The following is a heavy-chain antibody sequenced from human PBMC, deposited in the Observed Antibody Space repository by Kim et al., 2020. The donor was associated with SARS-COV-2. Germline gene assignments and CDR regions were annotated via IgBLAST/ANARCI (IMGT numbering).Heavy chain of an antibody. CDR2: IYYSGST. CDR1: GGSISSGDYY. J-gene: IGHJ4*02. D-gene: IGHD4-17*01. CDR3: VRDAGLTTGVL. V-gene: IGHV4-30-4*01. Sequence: SETLSLTCTVSGGSISSGDYYWSWIRQPPGKGLEWIGYIYYSGSTYYNPSLKSRVTISLDTSKNQFSLKLSSVTAADTAVYYCVRDAGLTTGVLWGQGTLVTVSS.